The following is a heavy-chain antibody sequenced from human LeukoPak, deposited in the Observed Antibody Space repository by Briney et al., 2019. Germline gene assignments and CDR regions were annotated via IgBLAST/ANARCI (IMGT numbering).Heavy chain of an antibody. CDR2: ISNSDGNT. J-gene: IGHJ5*02. D-gene: IGHD6-19*01. CDR1: GFTFSSYA. CDR3: ANMAVPA. V-gene: IGHV3-23*01. Sequence: LSGGSLRLSCIASGFTFSSYAMSWVRQAPGKGLEWASTISNSDGNTYYADSVKGRFTISRDNAKNTLYLQMNSLRAEDTAVYYCANMAVPALGQGTLVTVSS.